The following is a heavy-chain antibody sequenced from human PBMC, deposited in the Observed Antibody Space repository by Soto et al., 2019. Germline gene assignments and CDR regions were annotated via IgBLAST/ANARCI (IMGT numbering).Heavy chain of an antibody. D-gene: IGHD3-3*01. CDR1: GGTFSSYA. CDR2: IIPIFGTA. Sequence: QVQLVQSGAEVKKPGSSVKVSCKASGGTFSSYAISWVRQAPGQGLEWMGGIIPIFGTANYAQKFQGRVTSTADESTSTAYMELSSLRSEDTAVYYCARVTDGYDFWSGYPDYWGQGTLVTVSS. V-gene: IGHV1-69*01. CDR3: ARVTDGYDFWSGYPDY. J-gene: IGHJ4*02.